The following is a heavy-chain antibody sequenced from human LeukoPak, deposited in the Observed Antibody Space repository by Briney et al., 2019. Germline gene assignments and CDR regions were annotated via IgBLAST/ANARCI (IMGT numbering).Heavy chain of an antibody. J-gene: IGHJ4*02. V-gene: IGHV3-11*01. CDR1: GFTFSDYY. CDR2: ISSSGSTI. Sequence: NSGGSLRLSCAASGFTFSDYYMSWIRQAPGKGLEWVSYISSSGSTIYYADSVKGRFTISRDNAKNSLYLQMNSLRAEDTAVYYCARAPLAYDSSGYFDYWGQGTLVTVSS. D-gene: IGHD3-22*01. CDR3: ARAPLAYDSSGYFDY.